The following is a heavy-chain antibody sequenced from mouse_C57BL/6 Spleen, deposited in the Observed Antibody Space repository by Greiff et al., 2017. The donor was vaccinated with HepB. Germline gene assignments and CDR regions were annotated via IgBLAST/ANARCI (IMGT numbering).Heavy chain of an antibody. Sequence: EVKVEESGGGLVQPGGSMKLSCAASGFTFSDAWMDWVRQSPEKGLEWVAEIRNKANNHATYYAESVKGRFTISRDDSKSSVYLQMNSLRAEYTVIYYGTRRGSGRPYAMDYWGQGTSVTVSS. CDR2: IRNKANNHAT. J-gene: IGHJ4*01. V-gene: IGHV6-6*01. CDR3: TRRGSGRPYAMDY. CDR1: GFTFSDAW. D-gene: IGHD4-1*01.